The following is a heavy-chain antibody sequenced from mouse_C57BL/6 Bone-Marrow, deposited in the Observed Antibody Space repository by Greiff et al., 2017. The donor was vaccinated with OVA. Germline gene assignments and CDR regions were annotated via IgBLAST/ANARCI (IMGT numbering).Heavy chain of an antibody. CDR2: SRNKANDYTT. Sequence: EVKLMESGGGLVQSGRSLRLSCATSGFTFSDFYMEWVRQAPGKGLEWIAASRNKANDYTTEYSASVKGRFIVSRDTSQSILYLQMNALRAEDTAIYYCARDDDYDGAMDYWGQGTSVTVSS. J-gene: IGHJ4*01. CDR3: ARDDDYDGAMDY. D-gene: IGHD2-4*01. CDR1: GFTFSDFY. V-gene: IGHV7-1*01.